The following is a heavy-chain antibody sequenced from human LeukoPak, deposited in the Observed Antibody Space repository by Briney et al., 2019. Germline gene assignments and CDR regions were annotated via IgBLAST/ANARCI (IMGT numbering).Heavy chain of an antibody. Sequence: GESLKISCKGSGYSFTSYWIGWVRQMPGKGLEWMGIIYPGDSDTRYSPSFQGQVTISADKSISTAYLQWSSLKASDTAMYYCARRGYSYGYVHYYYYYGMDVWGQRTTVTVSS. J-gene: IGHJ6*02. CDR3: ARRGYSYGYVHYYYYYGMDV. CDR2: IYPGDSDT. D-gene: IGHD5-18*01. V-gene: IGHV5-51*01. CDR1: GYSFTSYW.